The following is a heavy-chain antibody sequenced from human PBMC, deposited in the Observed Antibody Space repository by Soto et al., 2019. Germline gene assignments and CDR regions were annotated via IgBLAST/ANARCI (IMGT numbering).Heavy chain of an antibody. V-gene: IGHV4-59*01. J-gene: IGHJ4*02. D-gene: IGHD4-4*01. CDR3: ARGYSPYYFDY. CDR2: SYYSGST. Sequence: QVQLQESGPGLVKPSETLSLTCTVSRGSINNNYWNWIRQPPGKGLEWVGYSYYSGSTKYNPSLKSRVTILLDTSINQFSLKLSSVTAADTAVYFCARGYSPYYFDYWGQGTLVTVSS. CDR1: RGSINNNY.